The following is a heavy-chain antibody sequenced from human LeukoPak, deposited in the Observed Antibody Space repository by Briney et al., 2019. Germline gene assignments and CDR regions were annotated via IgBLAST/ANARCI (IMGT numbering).Heavy chain of an antibody. CDR1: GFTFSSYS. Sequence: GGSLRLSCAASGFTFSSYSMNWVRQAPGKGLEWVPFISSSRSYIYYADSVKGRFTISRDNAKNSLYLQMNSLRAEDTAVYYCAELGITMIGGVWGKGTTVTISS. CDR3: AELGITMIGGV. V-gene: IGHV3-21*01. J-gene: IGHJ6*04. D-gene: IGHD3-10*02. CDR2: ISSSRSYI.